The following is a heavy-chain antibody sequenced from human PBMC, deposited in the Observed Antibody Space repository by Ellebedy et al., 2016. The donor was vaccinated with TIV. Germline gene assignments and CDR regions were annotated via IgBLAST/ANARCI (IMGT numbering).Heavy chain of an antibody. V-gene: IGHV1-18*04. Sequence: ASVKVSCKASGYTFTSYGISWVRQAPGQGLEWMGWISAYNGNTNYAQKLQGRVTMTTDTSTSTAYMELRSLRSDDTAVYYCARGPLRPSYSSSWHTPHYYFDYWGQGTLVTVSS. D-gene: IGHD6-13*01. CDR3: ARGPLRPSYSSSWHTPHYYFDY. CDR1: GYTFTSYG. CDR2: ISAYNGNT. J-gene: IGHJ4*02.